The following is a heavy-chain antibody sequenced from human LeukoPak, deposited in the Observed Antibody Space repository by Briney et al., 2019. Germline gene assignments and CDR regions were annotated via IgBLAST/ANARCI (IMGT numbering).Heavy chain of an antibody. J-gene: IGHJ4*02. V-gene: IGHV3-9*01. CDR3: AKDTNNYGDPGGYFDY. Sequence: PGGSLRLSCAASGFTFDDYAMHWVRQAPGEGLEWVSGISWNSGSIGYADSVKGRFTISRDNAKNSLYLQMNSLRAEDTALYYCAKDTNNYGDPGGYFDYWGQGTLVTVSS. D-gene: IGHD4-17*01. CDR1: GFTFDDYA. CDR2: ISWNSGSI.